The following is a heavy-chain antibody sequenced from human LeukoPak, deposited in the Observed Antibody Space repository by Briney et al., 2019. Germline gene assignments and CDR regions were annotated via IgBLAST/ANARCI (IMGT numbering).Heavy chain of an antibody. V-gene: IGHV1-2*02. CDR3: ARQTFLFLMAKTGGDVFDI. J-gene: IGHJ3*02. D-gene: IGHD5-24*01. Sequence: ASVKVSCKASGYTFTGYYMHWVRQAPGQGLEWMGWISPNSGITQYAQKFQGRVTMTRDPSISTAYMELSRLRSDDTAVYYCARQTFLFLMAKTGGDVFDIWGQGTMVTVSS. CDR2: ISPNSGIT. CDR1: GYTFTGYY.